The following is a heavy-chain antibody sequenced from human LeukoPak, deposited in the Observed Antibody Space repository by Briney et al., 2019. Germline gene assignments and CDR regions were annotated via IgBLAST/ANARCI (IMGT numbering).Heavy chain of an antibody. CDR1: GFTFSSYG. D-gene: IGHD3-3*01. J-gene: IGHJ4*02. Sequence: GGSLRLSCAASGFTFSSYGMHWVRQAPGKGLEWVAVIWYDGSNKYYADSVKGRFTISRDNSKNTLYLQMNSLRAEDTAVYYCARGGDFWSGYGLDYWGQGTLVTVSS. V-gene: IGHV3-33*01. CDR2: IWYDGSNK. CDR3: ARGGDFWSGYGLDY.